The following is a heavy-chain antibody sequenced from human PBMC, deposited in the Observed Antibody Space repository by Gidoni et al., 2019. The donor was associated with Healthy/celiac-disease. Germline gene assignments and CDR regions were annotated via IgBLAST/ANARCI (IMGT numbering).Heavy chain of an antibody. V-gene: IGHV3-53*01. CDR3: ARTSSGYSYGFDY. D-gene: IGHD5-18*01. CDR1: EFTVSSNY. CDR2: IYSGGST. J-gene: IGHJ4*02. Sequence: EVQLVESGGGLIQPGGSLRLSCAASEFTVSSNYMSWVRQAPGKGLEWVSVIYSGGSTYYADSVKGRFTISRDNSKNTLYLQMNSLRAEDTAVYYCARTSSGYSYGFDYWGQGTLVTVSS.